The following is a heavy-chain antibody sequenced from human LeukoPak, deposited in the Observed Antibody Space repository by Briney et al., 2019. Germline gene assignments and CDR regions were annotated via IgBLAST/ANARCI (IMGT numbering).Heavy chain of an antibody. J-gene: IGHJ5*02. CDR2: ISAYNGNT. CDR1: GYTFTGYW. D-gene: IGHD6-19*01. V-gene: IGHV1-18*04. CDR3: ARDLWVAVAGTNWFDP. Sequence: ASVKVSCKAFGYTFTGYWMHWVRQAPGQGLEWMGWISAYNGNTNYAQKLQGRVTMTTDTSTSTAYMELRSLRSDDTAVYYCARDLWVAVAGTNWFDPWGQGTLVTVSS.